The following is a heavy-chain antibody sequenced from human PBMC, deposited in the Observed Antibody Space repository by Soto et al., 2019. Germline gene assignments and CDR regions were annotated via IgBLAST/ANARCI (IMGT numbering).Heavy chain of an antibody. CDR2: ISYDGSNK. J-gene: IGHJ4*02. Sequence: QVQLVESGGGVVQPGRSLRLSCAASGFTFSSYAMHWVRQAPGKGLEWVAVISYDGSNKYYADSVKGRFTISRDKSKNTRYLQMNRLRAEDTAVYYCARARLDTPALDYWGQGTLVTVSS. D-gene: IGHD2-2*01. CDR3: ARARLDTPALDY. V-gene: IGHV3-30-3*01. CDR1: GFTFSSYA.